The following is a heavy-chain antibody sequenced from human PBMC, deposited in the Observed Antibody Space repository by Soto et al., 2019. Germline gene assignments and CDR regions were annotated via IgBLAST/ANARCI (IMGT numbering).Heavy chain of an antibody. CDR1: GFSLSTSGVG. D-gene: IGHD5-12*01. CDR3: AHNTEYSGYDFVARVAFDI. Sequence: ASGPTLVNPTQTLTLTYTFSGFSLSTSGVGVGWIRQPPGKALEWLALIYWNDDKRYSPSLKSRLTITKDTSKNQVVLTMTNMDPVDTATYYCAHNTEYSGYDFVARVAFDIWGQRTMVTVSS. CDR2: IYWNDDK. V-gene: IGHV2-5*01. J-gene: IGHJ3*02.